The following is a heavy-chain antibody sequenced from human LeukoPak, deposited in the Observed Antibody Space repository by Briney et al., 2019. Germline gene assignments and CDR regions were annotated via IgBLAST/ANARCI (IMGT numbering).Heavy chain of an antibody. D-gene: IGHD2-15*01. V-gene: IGHV3-30*02. CDR1: GFTFSSYG. CDR2: IRYDGSNK. Sequence: GGSLRLSCAASGFTFSSYGMHWVRQAPGKGLEWVAFIRYDGSNKYYADSVKGRFTISRDNSKNTLYLQMNSLRAEDTAVYYCARDGSWQHPHNYGMDVWGQGTTVTVSS. J-gene: IGHJ6*02. CDR3: ARDGSWQHPHNYGMDV.